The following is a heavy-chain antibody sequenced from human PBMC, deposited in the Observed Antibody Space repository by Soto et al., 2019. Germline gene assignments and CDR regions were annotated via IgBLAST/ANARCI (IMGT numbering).Heavy chain of an antibody. CDR1: GYTFTSYE. CDR2: ISAYNRNT. D-gene: IGHD3-3*01. Sequence: AVNVSCKDSGYTFTSYEITWVRQAPGQGLEWMGWISAYNRNTNYAQKLQGRVTMTTDTSTSTAYMELRSLRSDDTAVYYCARDRFSMRFGVVTTMDVWGKGTTVT. CDR3: ARDRFSMRFGVVTTMDV. V-gene: IGHV1-18*01. J-gene: IGHJ6*03.